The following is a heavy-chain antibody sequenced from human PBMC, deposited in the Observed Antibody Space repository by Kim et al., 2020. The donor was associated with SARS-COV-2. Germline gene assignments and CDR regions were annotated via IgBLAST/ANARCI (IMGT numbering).Heavy chain of an antibody. CDR3: ARDYSGNYGHFDY. Sequence: GGSLRLSCAASGFTFSTYAMHWVRQAPGKGLEWVAVIAYDGSNKYYRDSVKGRFTISRDNSKNTVSLQMNSLRAEDTAVYYCARDYSGNYGHFDYWGQGTLVTVSS. V-gene: IGHV3-33*05. D-gene: IGHD4-4*01. CDR1: GFTFSTYA. CDR2: IAYDGSNK. J-gene: IGHJ4*02.